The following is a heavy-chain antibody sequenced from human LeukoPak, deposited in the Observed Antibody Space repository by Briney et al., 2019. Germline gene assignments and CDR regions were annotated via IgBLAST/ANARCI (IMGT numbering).Heavy chain of an antibody. V-gene: IGHV4-61*02. CDR1: GGSISSNSYY. D-gene: IGHD5-18*01. Sequence: PSETLSLTCTVSGGSISSNSYYWSWIRQPAGKGLEWIGRIYTSGSTNYNPSLKSRVTISVDPSKNQFSLKLSSVTAADTAVYYCARQNGYLNWFDPWGQGTLVTVSS. CDR2: IYTSGST. J-gene: IGHJ5*02. CDR3: ARQNGYLNWFDP.